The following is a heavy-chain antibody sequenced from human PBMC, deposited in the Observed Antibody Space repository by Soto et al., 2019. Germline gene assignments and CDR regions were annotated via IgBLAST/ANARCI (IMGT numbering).Heavy chain of an antibody. CDR3: GRALQLGYCSSTSCSPEGAGMDV. J-gene: IGHJ6*02. CDR2: IKKDGSEK. V-gene: IGHV3-7*03. Sequence: PGGSLRLSCAASGFTFSSYWMSWVRQAPGKGLEWVANIKKDGSEKYYVDSVKGRFTISRDNAKNSLYLQMNSLRAEDTAVYYCGRALQLGYCSSTSCSPEGAGMDVWGQGTTVTVSS. CDR1: GFTFSSYW. D-gene: IGHD2-2*01.